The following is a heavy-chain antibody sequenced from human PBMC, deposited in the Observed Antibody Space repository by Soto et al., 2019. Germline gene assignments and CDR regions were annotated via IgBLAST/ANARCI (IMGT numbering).Heavy chain of an antibody. CDR1: GYNFDKYA. D-gene: IGHD1-1*01. V-gene: IGHV3-23*01. J-gene: IGHJ6*02. CDR3: VRRAQYFDGTGFPAFDM. Sequence: GGSLRLSRVACGYNFDKYAVSWVRQSPGKGLEWVSAISSGGDNTHYADSVKGRFTINRDNYKNMLYLEMNSLTIEDTAVYYCVRRAQYFDGTGFPAFDMWCQETRLTVSS. CDR2: ISSGGDNT.